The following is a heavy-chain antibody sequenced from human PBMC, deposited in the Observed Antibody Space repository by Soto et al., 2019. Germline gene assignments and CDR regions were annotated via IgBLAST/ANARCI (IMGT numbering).Heavy chain of an antibody. J-gene: IGHJ2*01. CDR3: ARPLWRDDYNWGYFDL. Sequence: GGSLRLSCAASGFTFSSYAMHWVRQAPGKGLERVAVISYDGSNKYYADSVKGRFTISRDNSKNTLYLQMNSLRTEDTAVYYCARPLWRDDYNWGYFDLWGRGTLVTVSS. CDR1: GFTFSSYA. CDR2: ISYDGSNK. V-gene: IGHV3-30-3*01. D-gene: IGHD4-4*01.